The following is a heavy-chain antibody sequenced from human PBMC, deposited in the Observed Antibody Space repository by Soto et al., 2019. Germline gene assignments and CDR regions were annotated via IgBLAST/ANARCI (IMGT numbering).Heavy chain of an antibody. CDR2: IWYDGSNK. CDR3: AMQRYSSSWIFDY. V-gene: IGHV3-33*01. J-gene: IGHJ4*02. CDR1: GFTFSSYG. D-gene: IGHD6-13*01. Sequence: QVQLVESGGGVVQPGRSLRLSCAASGFTFSSYGMHWVRQAPGKGLEWVAVIWYDGSNKHYADSVKGRLTITRDNYKNTLNLQMNSLGAEDTAVYYGAMQRYSSSWIFDYWGQGTLVTVSS.